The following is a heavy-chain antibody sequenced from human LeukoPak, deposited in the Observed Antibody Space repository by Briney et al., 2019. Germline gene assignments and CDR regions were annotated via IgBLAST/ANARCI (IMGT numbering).Heavy chain of an antibody. V-gene: IGHV1-18*01. CDR2: ISAYNGNT. CDR3: ARGYCSSTSCYTGDY. J-gene: IGHJ4*02. CDR1: GHTFTSYG. Sequence: ASVKVSCKASGHTFTSYGISWVRQAPGQGLEWMGWISAYNGNTNYAQKLQGRVTMTTDTSTSTAYMELRSPRSDDTAVYYCARGYCSSTSCYTGDYWGQGTLVTVSS. D-gene: IGHD2-2*02.